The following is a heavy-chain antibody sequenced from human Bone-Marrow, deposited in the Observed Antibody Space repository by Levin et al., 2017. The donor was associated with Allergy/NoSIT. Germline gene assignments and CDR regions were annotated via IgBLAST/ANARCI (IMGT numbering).Heavy chain of an antibody. J-gene: IGHJ3*02. V-gene: IGHV4-61*02. CDR3: ATFQLLGDAFDI. CDR2: IYTSGRT. D-gene: IGHD2-2*01. CDR1: GGSISSGSYY. Sequence: SETLSLTCTVSGGSISSGSYYWSWIRQPAGKGLEWIGRIYTSGRTNYNPSLKSRVTISVDTSKNQFSLKLTSVTAADTAVYYCATFQLLGDAFDIWGQGTMVTVSS.